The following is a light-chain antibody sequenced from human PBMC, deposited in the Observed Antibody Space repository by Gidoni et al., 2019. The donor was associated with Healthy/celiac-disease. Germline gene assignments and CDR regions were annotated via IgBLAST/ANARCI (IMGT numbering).Light chain of an antibody. CDR1: QSISIW. CDR3: QQYNCYPLT. J-gene: IGKJ4*01. V-gene: IGKV1-5*03. CDR2: KAS. Sequence: DIQMTQSPYTLSASVGDRVTITCRASQSISIWLDWFQQKPEKDPKLLIYKASSLESWLPSRFSASGSGTEFTLTISSLQTYDFATYYCQQYNCYPLTFGGGTKVEIK.